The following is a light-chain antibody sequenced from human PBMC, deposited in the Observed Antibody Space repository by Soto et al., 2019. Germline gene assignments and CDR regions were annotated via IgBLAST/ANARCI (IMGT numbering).Light chain of an antibody. Sequence: DIQISQTPSSLSESVEDRVTITCRASQSISSWLAWYQQKPGKAPKLLIYDASSLESGVPSRFSGSGSGTEFTLTISSLQPDDFATYYCQQYNSYSRRFGQGTKVDIK. CDR1: QSISSW. V-gene: IGKV1-5*01. J-gene: IGKJ1*01. CDR3: QQYNSYSRR. CDR2: DAS.